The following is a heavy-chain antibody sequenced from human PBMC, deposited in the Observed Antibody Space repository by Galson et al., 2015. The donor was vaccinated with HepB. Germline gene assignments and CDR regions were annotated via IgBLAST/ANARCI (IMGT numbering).Heavy chain of an antibody. CDR2: IIPIFGTA. CDR3: ASYDFWSGYFFY. Sequence: SVKVSCKASGGTFSSYAISWVRQAPGQGLEWMGGIIPIFGTANYAQKFQGRVTISVDKSKNQFSLKLSSVTAADTAVYYCASYDFWSGYFFYWGQGTLVTVSS. J-gene: IGHJ4*02. CDR1: GGTFSSYA. V-gene: IGHV1-69*06. D-gene: IGHD3-3*01.